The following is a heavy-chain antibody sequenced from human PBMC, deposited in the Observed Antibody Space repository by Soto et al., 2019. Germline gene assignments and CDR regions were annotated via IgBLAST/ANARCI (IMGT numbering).Heavy chain of an antibody. Sequence: HWLRQAAVRGLVWMEWINPNSGGTHYAEQFQGRVTMTWDTSISTVYMELNSLTSDGTAVYYCAREEAADHQDLFSFPTQRSSDL. D-gene: IGHD2-21*01. J-gene: IGHJ2*01. CDR3: AREEAADHQDLFSFPTQRSSDL. CDR2: INPNSGGT. V-gene: IGHV1-2*02.